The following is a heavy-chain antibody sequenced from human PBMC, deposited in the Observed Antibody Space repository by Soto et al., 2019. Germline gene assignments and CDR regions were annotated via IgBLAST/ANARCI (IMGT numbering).Heavy chain of an antibody. CDR2: ISYDGSNK. J-gene: IGHJ4*02. D-gene: IGHD6-13*01. CDR1: GFTFSSYA. Sequence: QVQLVESGGGVVQPGRSLRLSCAASGFTFSSYAMHWVRQAPGKGLEWVAVISYDGSNKYYADYVDGRFTISRDNSKNTRYLQMNTLRAEDTAVYYCARGYSSSWYTPDYWGQGTLVTVSS. CDR3: ARGYSSSWYTPDY. V-gene: IGHV3-30-3*01.